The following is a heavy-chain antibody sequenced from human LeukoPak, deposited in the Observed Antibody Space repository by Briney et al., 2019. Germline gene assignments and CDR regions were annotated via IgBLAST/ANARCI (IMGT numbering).Heavy chain of an antibody. CDR2: INHSGST. V-gene: IGHV4-34*01. J-gene: IGHJ5*02. D-gene: IGHD3-16*01. Sequence: SETLSLTCAVYGGSFSGYYWSWIRQPPGKGLEWIGEINHSGSTNYNPSLKSRVTISVDTSKNQFSLKRSSVTAADTAVYYCARGRVVFRPWGQGTLVTVSP. CDR1: GGSFSGYY. CDR3: ARGRVVFRP.